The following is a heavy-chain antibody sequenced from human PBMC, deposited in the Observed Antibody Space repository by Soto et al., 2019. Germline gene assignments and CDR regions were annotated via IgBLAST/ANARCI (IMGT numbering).Heavy chain of an antibody. V-gene: IGHV1-69*13. CDR3: ASETETSGSYYPYYFDY. CDR1: GGTFSSYA. D-gene: IGHD1-26*01. CDR2: IIPIFGTA. J-gene: IGHJ4*02. Sequence: SVKVSCKASGGTFSSYAISWVRQAPGQGLEWMGGIIPIFGTANYAQKFQGRVTITADESTSTAYMELSSLRSEDTAVYYCASETETSGSYYPYYFDYWGQGTLVTVSS.